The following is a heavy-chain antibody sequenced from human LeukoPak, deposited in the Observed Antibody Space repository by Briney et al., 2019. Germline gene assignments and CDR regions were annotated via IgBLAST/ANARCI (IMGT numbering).Heavy chain of an antibody. J-gene: IGHJ4*02. D-gene: IGHD3-10*01. Sequence: SETLSLTCAVYGVSFSTSYRSWIRQLPGKGLEWIGEINRGGDINYNPSLKSRVTISMDTSKSQFSLKLNFVTAADTAVYYCARGRALGSYYEDWGQGTLVTVSS. CDR1: GVSFSTSY. V-gene: IGHV4-34*01. CDR3: ARGRALGSYYED. CDR2: INRGGDI.